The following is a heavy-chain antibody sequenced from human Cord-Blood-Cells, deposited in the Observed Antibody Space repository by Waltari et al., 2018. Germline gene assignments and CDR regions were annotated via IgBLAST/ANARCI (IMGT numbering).Heavy chain of an antibody. CDR1: GYTLTGYY. J-gene: IGHJ4*02. D-gene: IGHD6-13*01. CDR3: ARDRYSSWYYFDY. V-gene: IGHV1-2*02. Sequence: QVQLVQSGAEVKKPGASVKVSCKASGYTLTGYYMHWVRPAPGQGLEWMGWINPNSGGTNYAQKFQGRVTMTRDTSISTAYMELSRLRSDDTAVYYCARDRYSSWYYFDYWGQGTLVTVSS. CDR2: INPNSGGT.